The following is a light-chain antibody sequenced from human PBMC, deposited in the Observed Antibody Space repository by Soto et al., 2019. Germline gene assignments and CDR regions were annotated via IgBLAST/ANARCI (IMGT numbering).Light chain of an antibody. J-gene: IGKJ1*01. V-gene: IGKV1-33*01. Sequence: DIQMTQSPSSLSASVGDRVTITCQASQDINTYLNWYQQKPGKAPKLLIYDASNLETGVPSRFSGSGSGTDFTFTISSLQPEDIAIYYCQQYDNLPWTFGQGTKVEIK. CDR1: QDINTY. CDR3: QQYDNLPWT. CDR2: DAS.